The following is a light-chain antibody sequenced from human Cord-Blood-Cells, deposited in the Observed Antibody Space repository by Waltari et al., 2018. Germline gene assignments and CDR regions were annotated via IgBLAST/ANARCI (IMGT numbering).Light chain of an antibody. CDR3: CSYAGSSTFYV. CDR2: EVS. J-gene: IGLJ1*01. V-gene: IGLV2-23*02. CDR1: SSDVGSYNL. Sequence: QSALTQPAPVSGSPGQSITISCTGTSSDVGSYNLVSWYQQHPGKAPKLMIYEVSKPPSGVSNRFSGSKSGNTASLTISGLQAEDEADYYCCSYAGSSTFYVFGTGTKVTVL.